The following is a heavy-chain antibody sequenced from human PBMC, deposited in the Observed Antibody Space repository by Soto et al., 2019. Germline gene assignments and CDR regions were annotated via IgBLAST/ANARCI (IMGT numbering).Heavy chain of an antibody. CDR1: GGTFSSYA. J-gene: IGHJ3*02. Sequence: SVKVSCKASGGTFSSYAISCVRQAPGQGLEWMGGIIPIFGTANYAQKFQGRVTITADESTSTAYMELSSLRSEDTAVYYCAAPDIAARAQGAFDIWGQGTMVTVSS. D-gene: IGHD6-6*01. V-gene: IGHV1-69*13. CDR3: AAPDIAARAQGAFDI. CDR2: IIPIFGTA.